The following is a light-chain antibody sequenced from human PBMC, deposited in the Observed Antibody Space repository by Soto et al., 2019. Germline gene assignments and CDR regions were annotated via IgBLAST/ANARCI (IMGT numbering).Light chain of an antibody. Sequence: EIVMTQSPATLSVSPGERATLSCRASQSLSSNLAWYQQKPGQAPRRLIYGASTRATGIPVRFSGSGSGTEFTLTISSLQSEDFSVYYCQQYNDWPRRLTFGGGTKVEIK. CDR3: QQYNDWPRRLT. CDR2: GAS. J-gene: IGKJ4*01. V-gene: IGKV3-15*01. CDR1: QSLSSN.